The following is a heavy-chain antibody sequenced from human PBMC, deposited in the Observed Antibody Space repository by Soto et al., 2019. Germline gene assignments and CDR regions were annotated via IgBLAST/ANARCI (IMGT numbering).Heavy chain of an antibody. J-gene: IGHJ3*02. CDR3: ARSLDYYETSPPGI. CDR1: GFPFSDYY. CDR2: ISSGSSYI. Sequence: GGSLRLSCAASGFPFSDYYMSWIRQAPGKGLEWVSYISSGSSYIKYAASVNGRFTISRDNAKNSLFLHMNNVGDADTAVYYCARSLDYYETSPPGIWGQGTMVTVSS. V-gene: IGHV3-11*06. D-gene: IGHD3-22*01.